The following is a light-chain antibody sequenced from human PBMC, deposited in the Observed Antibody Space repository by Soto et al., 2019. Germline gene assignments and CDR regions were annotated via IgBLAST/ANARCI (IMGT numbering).Light chain of an antibody. J-gene: IGKJ4*02. CDR1: QDINNW. CDR2: AAS. V-gene: IGKV1-12*01. Sequence: DIQMTQSPSSVSASVGDRVTITCRASQDINNWLAWYQQKPGKAPKLLIYAASTLQSGVPSRFSGSGSGTEFTLTISSLQPEDFANYSCQQANRFQLTLAEGPGWRSN. CDR3: QQANRFQLT.